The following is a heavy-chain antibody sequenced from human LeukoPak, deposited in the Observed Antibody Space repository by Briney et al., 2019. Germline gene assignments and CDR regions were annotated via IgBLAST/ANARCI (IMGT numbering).Heavy chain of an antibody. Sequence: PGGSLRLSCAASGFTVSSNYMSWVRQAPGKGLEWVSVIYSGGSTYYADSVKGRFTISRDNSKNTLYLQMNSLRAEDTAVYYCARGSTVVTPALDYWGQGTLVTVSS. J-gene: IGHJ4*02. V-gene: IGHV3-66*01. CDR3: ARGSTVVTPALDY. CDR2: IYSGGST. D-gene: IGHD4-23*01. CDR1: GFTVSSNY.